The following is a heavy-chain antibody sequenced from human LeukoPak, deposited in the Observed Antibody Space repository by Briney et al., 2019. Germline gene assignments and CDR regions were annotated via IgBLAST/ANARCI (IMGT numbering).Heavy chain of an antibody. CDR2: INPSGGST. Sequence: ASVRVSCKASGYTFTSYYMHWVRQAPGQGLEWMGIINPSGGSTSYAQKFQGRVTMTRDMSTSTVYMELSSLRSEDTAVYYCARDYYYGSGSYSAYYYMDVWGKGTTVTVSS. D-gene: IGHD3-10*01. CDR1: GYTFTSYY. J-gene: IGHJ6*03. CDR3: ARDYYYGSGSYSAYYYMDV. V-gene: IGHV1-46*01.